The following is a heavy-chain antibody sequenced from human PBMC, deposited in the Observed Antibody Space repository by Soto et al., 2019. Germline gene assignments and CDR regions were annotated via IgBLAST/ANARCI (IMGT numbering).Heavy chain of an antibody. D-gene: IGHD2-2*01. J-gene: IGHJ6*03. CDR2: IYYSGST. V-gene: IGHV4-59*01. Sequence: SETLSLTCTVSGGSISSYYWSWIRQPPGKGLEWIGYIYYSGSTNYNPSLKSRVTISVDTSKNQFSLKLSSVTAADTAVYYCAREGIVVVPAAERPYYYYYMDVWGKGTTVTVSS. CDR3: AREGIVVVPAAERPYYYYYMDV. CDR1: GGSISSYY.